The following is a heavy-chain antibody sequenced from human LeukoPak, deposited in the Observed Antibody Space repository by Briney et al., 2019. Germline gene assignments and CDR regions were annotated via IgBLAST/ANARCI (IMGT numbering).Heavy chain of an antibody. CDR1: GFTFSSYA. CDR3: AKGNSKVPNWFDP. J-gene: IGHJ5*02. D-gene: IGHD4-11*01. V-gene: IGHV3-23*01. CDR2: ISGSGGST. Sequence: PSGGSLRLSCAASGFTFSSYAMSWVRQAPGKGLEWVSAISGSGGSTYYADSVKGRFTISRDNSKNTLYLQMNSLRAEDTAVYYCAKGNSKVPNWFDPWGQGTLVTVSS.